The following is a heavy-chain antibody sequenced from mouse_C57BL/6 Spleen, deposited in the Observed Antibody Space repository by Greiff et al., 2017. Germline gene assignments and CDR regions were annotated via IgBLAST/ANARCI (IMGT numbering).Heavy chain of an antibody. V-gene: IGHV1-50*01. Sequence: QVQLQQSGAELVKPGASVKLSCKASGYTFTSYWMQWVKQRPGQGLEWIGEIDPSDSYTNYNQKFKGKATLTVDTSSSTAYMQLSSLTSEDSAVYYCARRVFTWFAYWGQGTLVTVSA. CDR1: GYTFTSYW. CDR2: IDPSDSYT. CDR3: ARRVFTWFAY. J-gene: IGHJ3*01.